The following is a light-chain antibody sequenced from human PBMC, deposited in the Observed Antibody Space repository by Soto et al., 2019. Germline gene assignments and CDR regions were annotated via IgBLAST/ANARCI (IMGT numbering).Light chain of an antibody. J-gene: IGLJ1*01. CDR1: SSDIGGYNY. CDR2: DVR. Sequence: QSALTQPASVSGSPGQSITISCIGTSSDIGGYNYVSWYQQHPGNAPKLMVFDVRDRPSGVSNRFSGSKSGNTASLTISGLQAEDEADYYCSSYTTSSFYVFGTGTKVTVL. V-gene: IGLV2-14*03. CDR3: SSYTTSSFYV.